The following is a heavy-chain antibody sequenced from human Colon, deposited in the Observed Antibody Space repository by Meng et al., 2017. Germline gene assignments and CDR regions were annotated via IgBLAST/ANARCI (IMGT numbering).Heavy chain of an antibody. Sequence: QGQLVQSGAEVKPPGASVKVSCKPSGYTFTSYDINWVRQASGKVPEWIGYISPNTGETVYAQKFQGRVAMTRDTSISTAYMEVSSLRSEDTAFYYCVRVGSHISGYFNWGQGTLVTVSS. D-gene: IGHD3-9*01. V-gene: IGHV1-8*01. CDR3: VRVGSHISGYFN. CDR1: GYTFTSYD. J-gene: IGHJ4*02. CDR2: ISPNTGET.